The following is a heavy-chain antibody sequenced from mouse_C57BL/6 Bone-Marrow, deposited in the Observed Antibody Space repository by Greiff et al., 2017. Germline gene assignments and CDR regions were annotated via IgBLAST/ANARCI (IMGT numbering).Heavy chain of an antibody. CDR1: GYTFTSYW. CDR2: IYPGSGST. Sequence: QVQLQQPGAELVKPGASVKMSCKASGYTFTSYWITWVKQRPGQGLEWIGDIYPGSGSTNYNEKFKSKATLTVDTSSSTAYMQLSNLTSEDSAVYYCAREGNYYDYDGAYWGQGTLDTVSA. V-gene: IGHV1-55*01. J-gene: IGHJ3*01. CDR3: AREGNYYDYDGAY. D-gene: IGHD2-4*01.